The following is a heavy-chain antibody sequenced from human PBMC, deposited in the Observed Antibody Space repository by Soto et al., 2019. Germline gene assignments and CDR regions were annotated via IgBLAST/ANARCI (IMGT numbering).Heavy chain of an antibody. V-gene: IGHV4-30-2*01. Sequence: PSETLSLTCAVSGGSISSGGYSWSWIRQPPGRGLEWIGYIYHSGSTYYNPSLKSRVTISVDRSKNQFSLKLSSVTAADTAVYYCARNYGSGPKYGMDVWGQGTTVTVSS. CDR2: IYHSGST. J-gene: IGHJ6*02. CDR1: GGSISSGGYS. D-gene: IGHD3-10*01. CDR3: ARNYGSGPKYGMDV.